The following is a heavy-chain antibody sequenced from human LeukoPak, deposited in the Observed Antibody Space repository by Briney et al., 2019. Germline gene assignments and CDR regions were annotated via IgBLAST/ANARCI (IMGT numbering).Heavy chain of an antibody. D-gene: IGHD7-27*01. J-gene: IGHJ1*01. Sequence: PGGSLRLSCAASGFSFTNSAMNRVRQPPGKGLEWVSSLSGSGTTHYADSVKGRFTISRDISNNTLYLQMNSLRGDDSAVYYCAKDLGRAVNQFALAYFRHWGQGTLVTVSS. CDR1: GFSFTNSA. V-gene: IGHV3-23*01. CDR2: LSGSGTT. CDR3: AKDLGRAVNQFALAYFRH.